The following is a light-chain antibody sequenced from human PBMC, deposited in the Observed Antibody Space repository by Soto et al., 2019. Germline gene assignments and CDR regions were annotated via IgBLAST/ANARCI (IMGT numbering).Light chain of an antibody. Sequence: QSALTQPASVSGSPGQSITISCTGTSSDVGGYNYVSWYQQHPGKAPKLMIYEVSNRPSGVSNRFSGSKSGNTASLTISGLQAEDEADYYCSSYTSSTLYVFGTGT. J-gene: IGLJ1*01. V-gene: IGLV2-14*01. CDR2: EVS. CDR1: SSDVGGYNY. CDR3: SSYTSSTLYV.